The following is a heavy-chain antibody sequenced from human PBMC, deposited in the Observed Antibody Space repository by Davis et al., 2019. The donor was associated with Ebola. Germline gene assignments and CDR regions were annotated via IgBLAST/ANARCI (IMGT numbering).Heavy chain of an antibody. CDR3: ARQNEIVVVPADLDAFDI. D-gene: IGHD2-2*01. Sequence: KVSCKGSGYSFTSYWIGWVRQMPGKGLEWMGIIYPGDSDTRYSPSFQGQVTISADKSISTAYLQWSSLKASDTAMYYCARQNEIVVVPADLDAFDIWGQGTMVTVSS. V-gene: IGHV5-51*01. J-gene: IGHJ3*02. CDR1: GYSFTSYW. CDR2: IYPGDSDT.